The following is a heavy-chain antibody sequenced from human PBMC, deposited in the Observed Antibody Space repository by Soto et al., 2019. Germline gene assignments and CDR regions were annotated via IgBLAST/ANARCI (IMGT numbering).Heavy chain of an antibody. CDR2: ISAYDGNT. J-gene: IGHJ6*03. D-gene: IGHD6-19*01. V-gene: IGHV1-18*01. CDR1: GYSFTNYG. CDR3: ARDRGVAPPVAGNTHYYYYLDV. Sequence: QDQLVQSGVEVKKPGASVKVSCKASGYSFTNYGITWVRQAPGQGFEWMGWISAYDGNTNYAQKVQASTHMPTDAPTRTAYLELRSLRSDDTAVYYCARDRGVAPPVAGNTHYYYYLDVWGKGTTVTVSS.